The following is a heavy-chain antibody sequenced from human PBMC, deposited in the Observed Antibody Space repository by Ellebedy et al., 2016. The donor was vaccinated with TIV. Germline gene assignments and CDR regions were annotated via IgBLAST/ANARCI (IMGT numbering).Heavy chain of an antibody. CDR2: ISFDGSAK. V-gene: IGHV3-30-3*01. CDR1: DVTFRSYA. J-gene: IGHJ6*02. Sequence: GESLKISXVDSDVTFRSYAMHWVRQAPGKGLEWVSIISFDGSAKYYADSVKGRFTISRDNAKNSLYLQMNSLRAEDTAVYYCARNQITIVGVVPYGMDVWGQGTTVTVSS. CDR3: ARNQITIVGVVPYGMDV. D-gene: IGHD3-3*01.